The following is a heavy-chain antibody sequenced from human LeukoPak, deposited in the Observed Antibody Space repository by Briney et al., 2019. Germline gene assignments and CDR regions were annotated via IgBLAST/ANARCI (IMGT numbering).Heavy chain of an antibody. CDR3: VRGRDYVWGSYRRTYYFDY. J-gene: IGHJ4*02. Sequence: ASVKVSCKASGYTLTSYYMHWVRQAPGQGLEWMGIINPSGGSTSYAQKFQGRVTMTRDTSTSTVYMELSSLRSEDTAVYYCVRGRDYVWGSYRRTYYFDYWGQGTLVTVSS. V-gene: IGHV1-46*01. CDR1: GYTLTSYY. D-gene: IGHD3-16*02. CDR2: INPSGGST.